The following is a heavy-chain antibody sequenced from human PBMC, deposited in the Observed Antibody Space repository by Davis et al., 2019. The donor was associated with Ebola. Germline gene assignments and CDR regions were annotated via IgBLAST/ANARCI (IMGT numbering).Heavy chain of an antibody. D-gene: IGHD6-6*01. Sequence: GESLKISCAASGFTFSSYGMHWVRQAPGKGLEWVSSISSSSSFIYYSDSVKGRFTISRDNAKNSLYLHMNSLRAEDTAVYYCAKIYSSSSAWGQGTLVTVSS. J-gene: IGHJ4*02. CDR1: GFTFSSYG. CDR3: AKIYSSSSA. CDR2: ISSSSSFI. V-gene: IGHV3-21*01.